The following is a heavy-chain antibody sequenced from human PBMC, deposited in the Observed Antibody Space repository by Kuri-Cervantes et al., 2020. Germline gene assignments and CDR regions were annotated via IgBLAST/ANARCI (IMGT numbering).Heavy chain of an antibody. CDR1: GGSISSYY. CDR2: IYYSGST. CDR3: ARSTESGVGY. Sequence: ESLKISCTVSGGSISSYYWSWVRQPPGKGLEWIGYIYYSGSTNYNPSLKSRVTISVDTSKNQFSLKLSSVTAADTAVYYCARSTESGVGYWGQGTLVTVSS. J-gene: IGHJ4*02. V-gene: IGHV4-59*01. D-gene: IGHD7-27*01.